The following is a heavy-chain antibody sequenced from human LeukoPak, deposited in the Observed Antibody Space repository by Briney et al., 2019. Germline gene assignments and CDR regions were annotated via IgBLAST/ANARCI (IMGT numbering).Heavy chain of an antibody. D-gene: IGHD3-10*01. CDR3: ARGPRFGELLWHWFDP. V-gene: IGHV4-4*02. CDR2: IYHSGST. J-gene: IGHJ5*02. Sequence: ASGTLSLTCAVSGGSISSSNWWSWVRQPPGKGLEWIGEIYHSGSTNYNPSLKSRVTISVDKSKNQFSLKLRSVTAADTAVYYCARGPRFGELLWHWFDPWGQGTLVTVSS. CDR1: GGSISSSNW.